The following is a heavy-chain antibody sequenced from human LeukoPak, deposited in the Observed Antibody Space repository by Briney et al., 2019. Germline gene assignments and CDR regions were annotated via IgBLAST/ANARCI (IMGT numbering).Heavy chain of an antibody. CDR2: IYWDDDK. V-gene: IGHV2-5*02. CDR1: GFSLSTSEVG. Sequence: KVSGPTLVKPTQTLTLTCTFSGFSLSTSEVGVAWIRQPPGRALEWLALIYWDDDKLYSPSLESRLTITKDTSKNQVVLTMTNMDPVDTATYYRAHRPPSSSLNYWGQGTLVTVSS. D-gene: IGHD6-6*01. J-gene: IGHJ4*02. CDR3: AHRPPSSSLNY.